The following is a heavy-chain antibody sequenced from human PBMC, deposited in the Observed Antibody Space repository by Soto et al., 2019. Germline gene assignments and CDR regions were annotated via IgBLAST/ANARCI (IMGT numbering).Heavy chain of an antibody. V-gene: IGHV4-34*01. Sequence: SETLSLTCAVYGGSFSGYYWSWSRQPPGKGLEWIGEINHSGSTNYNPSLKSRVTISVDTSKNQFSLKLSSVTAADTAVYYCAREEVVTDSGSYGGEEQWGQGTLVTVSS. CDR1: GGSFSGYY. J-gene: IGHJ4*02. D-gene: IGHD1-26*01. CDR2: INHSGST. CDR3: AREEVVTDSGSYGGEEQ.